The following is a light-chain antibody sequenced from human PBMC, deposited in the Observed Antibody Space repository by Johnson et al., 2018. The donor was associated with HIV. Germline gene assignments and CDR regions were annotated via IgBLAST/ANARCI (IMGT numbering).Light chain of an antibody. CDR1: SSNIGNNY. V-gene: IGLV1-51*02. Sequence: QSVLTQPPSVSAAPGQKVTISCSGSSSNIGNNYVSWYQQLPGTSPKLLIYEKNKRPSGIPDRFSASTSGTSAILDITGLQTGDEADYYCGTWDNSLGAHYVFGIGTKVTVL. J-gene: IGLJ1*01. CDR3: GTWDNSLGAHYV. CDR2: EKN.